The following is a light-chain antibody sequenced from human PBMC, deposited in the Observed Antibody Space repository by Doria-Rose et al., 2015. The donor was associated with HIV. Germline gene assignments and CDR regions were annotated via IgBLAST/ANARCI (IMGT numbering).Light chain of an antibody. CDR1: QDISNY. CDR3: QQYYSYPPT. J-gene: IGKJ1*01. V-gene: IGKV1-8*01. CDR2: AAS. Sequence: AIRMTQSPSSLSASTGDRVTITCRASQDISNYLAWYQQKPGKAPKLLIYAASTLQSGVPSGFSGSGSGTDFTLTISYLQSEDFATYYCQQYYSYPPTFGQGTKVEVK.